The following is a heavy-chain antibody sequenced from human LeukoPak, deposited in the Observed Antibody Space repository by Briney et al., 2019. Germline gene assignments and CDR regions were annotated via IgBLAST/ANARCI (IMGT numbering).Heavy chain of an antibody. Sequence: GQSLRLSCAASGFTFDDYTMHWVRQAPGKGLEWVSLISWDGGSTYYADSVKGRFTISRDNSKNSLYLQMNSLRTEDTALYYCAKDIGGTGGYDYWGQGTLVTVSS. D-gene: IGHD1-1*01. CDR3: AKDIGGTGGYDY. CDR2: ISWDGGST. CDR1: GFTFDDYT. V-gene: IGHV3-43*01. J-gene: IGHJ4*02.